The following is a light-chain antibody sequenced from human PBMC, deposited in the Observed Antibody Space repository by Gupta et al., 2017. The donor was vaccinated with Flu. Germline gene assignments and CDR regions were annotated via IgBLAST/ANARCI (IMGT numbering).Light chain of an antibody. CDR3: CSDAGTDTWV. CDR2: DVS. V-gene: IGLV2-11*01. Sequence: SALPQPRSVSGPPGPSVTISCTGTSSDVGGYNYVSWFQQHPGKAHKLLIYDVSERPSGVPGRLSGSKSGNTASLTISGRQEDEEADYYSCSDAGTDTWVFGGGTKLTVL. CDR1: SSDVGGYNY. J-gene: IGLJ3*02.